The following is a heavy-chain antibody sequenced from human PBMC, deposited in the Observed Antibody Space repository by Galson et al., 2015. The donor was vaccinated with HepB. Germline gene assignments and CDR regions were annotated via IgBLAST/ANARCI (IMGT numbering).Heavy chain of an antibody. V-gene: IGHV3-30*18. Sequence: SLRLSCAASGFTFSNYGMHWVRQAPGKGLEWVAVISYDGSNKYYTDSVKGRFTVSRDNSKNTLYLQMNSLRAEDTALYYCAKSGGPTTTVTTSEYWGEGTLVTVSS. CDR3: AKSGGPTTTVTTSEY. J-gene: IGHJ4*02. D-gene: IGHD4-11*01. CDR1: GFTFSNYG. CDR2: ISYDGSNK.